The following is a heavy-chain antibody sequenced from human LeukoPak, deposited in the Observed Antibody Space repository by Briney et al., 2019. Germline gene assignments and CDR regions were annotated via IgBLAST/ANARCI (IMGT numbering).Heavy chain of an antibody. CDR3: ARHSFSGGIDY. V-gene: IGHV4-39*01. Sequence: SETLSLTCTVSGGSFSTNTYYWGWIRQPPGKGLEWVENIYFSGTSRYNPSLRSRVTISVDTSKNQFSLKLSSVNAAATAVHFCARHSFSGGIDYWRQGILVNASS. CDR1: GGSFSTNTYY. D-gene: IGHD3-16*01. J-gene: IGHJ4*02. CDR2: IYFSGTS.